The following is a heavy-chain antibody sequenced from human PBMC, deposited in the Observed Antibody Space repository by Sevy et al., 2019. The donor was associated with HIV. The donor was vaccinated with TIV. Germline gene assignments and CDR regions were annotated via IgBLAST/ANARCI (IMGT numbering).Heavy chain of an antibody. CDR2: ISTYNGNT. CDR1: GYTFTNYG. D-gene: IGHD3-3*01. Sequence: ASVKVSCKASGYTFTNYGISWVRQAPGQGLEWIRWISTYNGNTNYAQKLQGRVTMTTDTSTSTAYMQLRSLRSDDTAVYYCARARPTPHYDFWSGYSASYGMDVWGQGTTVTVSS. CDR3: ARARPTPHYDFWSGYSASYGMDV. V-gene: IGHV1-18*01. J-gene: IGHJ6*02.